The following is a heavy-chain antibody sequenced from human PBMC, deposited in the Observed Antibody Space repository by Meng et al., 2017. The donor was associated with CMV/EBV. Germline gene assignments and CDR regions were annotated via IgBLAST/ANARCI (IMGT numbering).Heavy chain of an antibody. CDR2: IYYRGST. D-gene: IGHD6-13*01. J-gene: IGHJ4*02. CDR3: ARDGYGALGFGF. CDR1: GGSISSISFY. Sequence: GSLRLSCTVSGGSISSISFYWGWIRQPPGKGLEWIGSIYYRGSTFYNSSLKSRVTMSVDTSKNQFSLKLSSVTAADTAVYYCARDGYGALGFGFWGQGTLVTVSS. V-gene: IGHV4-39*07.